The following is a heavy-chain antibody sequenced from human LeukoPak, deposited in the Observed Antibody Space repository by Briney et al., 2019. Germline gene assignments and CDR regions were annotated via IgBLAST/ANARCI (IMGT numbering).Heavy chain of an antibody. J-gene: IGHJ4*02. CDR1: GFTFSSYA. V-gene: IGHV3-23*01. D-gene: IGHD5-24*01. CDR2: ISGSGGST. Sequence: GGSLRLSCAASGFTFSSYAMSWVRQAPGKGLEWVSAISGSGGSTYYAGSVKGRFTISRDNSKNTLYLQMNSLRAEDTAVYYCAKDSTRISITLLPFFDYWGQGTLVTVSS. CDR3: AKDSTRISITLLPFFDY.